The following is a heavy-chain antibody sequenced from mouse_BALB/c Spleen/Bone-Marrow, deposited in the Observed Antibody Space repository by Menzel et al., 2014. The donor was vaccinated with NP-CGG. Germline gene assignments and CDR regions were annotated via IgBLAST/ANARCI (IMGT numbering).Heavy chain of an antibody. J-gene: IGHJ3*01. Sequence: EVKVEESGGGLVKSGGSLKLSCAASGFTLSNYGMSWVRQTPEKRLEWVATISGGGSYTFYSDSVKGRFTISRGNAKNNLYLQLSSLRSEDTALYYCARHAYYDQTEVSFVYWGQGTLVTVSA. CDR3: ARHAYYDQTEVSFVY. CDR2: ISGGGSYT. D-gene: IGHD2-4*01. V-gene: IGHV5-9-2*01. CDR1: GFTLSNYG.